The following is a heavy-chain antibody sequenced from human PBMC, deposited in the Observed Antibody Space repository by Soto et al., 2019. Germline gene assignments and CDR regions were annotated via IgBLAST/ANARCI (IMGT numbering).Heavy chain of an antibody. CDR3: ATDRGNY. V-gene: IGHV4-34*01. CDR1: GGSFSGYY. CDR2: INHSGST. Sequence: SETLSLTXAVYGGSFSGYYCSWIRQPPGKGLEWIGEINHSGSTNYNPSLKSRVTISVDTSKNQFSLKLSSVTAADTAVYYCATDRGNYWGQGTLVTVSS. J-gene: IGHJ4*02.